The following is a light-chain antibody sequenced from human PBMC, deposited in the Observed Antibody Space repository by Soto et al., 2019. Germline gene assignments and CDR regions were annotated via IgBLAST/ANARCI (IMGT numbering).Light chain of an antibody. Sequence: DIVMTQSPDSLAVSLGERATVNCKSGQSVLYSSDNRNYLAWYQQKPGQSPKLLISWASTRESGVPDRFSGSGSGTDFTLTISSLQAEDVALYFCQQYYTNPRTLGQGTKVEIK. CDR1: QSVLYSSDNRNY. J-gene: IGKJ1*01. V-gene: IGKV4-1*01. CDR3: QQYYTNPRT. CDR2: WAS.